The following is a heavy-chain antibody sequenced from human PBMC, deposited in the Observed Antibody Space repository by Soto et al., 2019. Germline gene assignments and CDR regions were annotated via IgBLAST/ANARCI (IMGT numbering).Heavy chain of an antibody. CDR3: ARGRYGGNSGVGYFDY. D-gene: IGHD4-17*01. J-gene: IGHJ4*02. V-gene: IGHV1-8*01. Sequence: ASVKVSCKASGYAFTSYDINWVRQATGQGLEWMGWMNPNSGNTGYAQKFQGRVTMTRNTSISTAYMELSSLRSEDTAVYYCARGRYGGNSGVGYFDYWGQGTLVTVSS. CDR2: MNPNSGNT. CDR1: GYAFTSYD.